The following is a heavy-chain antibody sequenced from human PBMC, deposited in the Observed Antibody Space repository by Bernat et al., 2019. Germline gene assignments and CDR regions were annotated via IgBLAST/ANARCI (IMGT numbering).Heavy chain of an antibody. CDR1: GGSISSSSYY. D-gene: IGHD1-26*01. CDR2: IYYSGST. CDR3: ARRSDLWENHWFDP. Sequence: QLQLQESGPGLVKPSETLSLTCTVSGGSISSSSYYWGWIRQPPGKGLEWIGSIYYSGSTYYNPSLKSRVTISVDTSKNQFSLKLSSVTAADTAVYYCARRSDLWENHWFDPWGQGTLVTVSS. V-gene: IGHV4-39*01. J-gene: IGHJ5*02.